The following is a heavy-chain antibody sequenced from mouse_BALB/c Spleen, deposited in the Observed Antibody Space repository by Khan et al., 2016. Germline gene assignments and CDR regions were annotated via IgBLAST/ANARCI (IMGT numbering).Heavy chain of an antibody. CDR2: IDPANGNT. Sequence: VRLQQSGAELVKPGASVKLSCTASGFNIKDTYMHWVKQRPEQGLEWIGRIDPANGNTKYDPKFQGKATITADTSSNTAYLQLSSLTSEDTTVYYCARGRTAFAYWGQGTLVTVTA. CDR3: ARGRTAFAY. J-gene: IGHJ3*01. D-gene: IGHD4-1*01. CDR1: GFNIKDTY. V-gene: IGHV14-3*02.